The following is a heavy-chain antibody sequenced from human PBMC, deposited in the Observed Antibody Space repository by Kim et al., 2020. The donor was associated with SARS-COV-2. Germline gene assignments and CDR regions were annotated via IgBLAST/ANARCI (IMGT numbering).Heavy chain of an antibody. CDR3: VRATVITPRHFDL. V-gene: IGHV4-31*02. Sequence: HVSPSFKSRVTMSVDTSKNQFSRKVTSMTAADTAVYYCVRATVITPRHFDLWGQGTLVTVSS. D-gene: IGHD3-16*02. J-gene: IGHJ4*02.